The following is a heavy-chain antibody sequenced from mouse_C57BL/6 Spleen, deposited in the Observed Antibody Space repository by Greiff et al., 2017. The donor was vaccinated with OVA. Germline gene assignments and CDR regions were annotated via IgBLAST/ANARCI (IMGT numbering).Heavy chain of an antibody. D-gene: IGHD2-4*01. CDR1: GFAFSSSW. CDR3: ARSRIYYDYGWYFDV. CDR2: IYPGDGDT. Sequence: QVQLQQSGPELVKPGASVKISCTASGFAFSSSWMNWVKQRPGKGLEWIGRIYPGDGDTNYNGKFKGKATLTADKSSSTAYMQLSSLTSEDSAVDFYARSRIYYDYGWYFDVWGTGTTVTVSS. J-gene: IGHJ1*03. V-gene: IGHV1-82*01.